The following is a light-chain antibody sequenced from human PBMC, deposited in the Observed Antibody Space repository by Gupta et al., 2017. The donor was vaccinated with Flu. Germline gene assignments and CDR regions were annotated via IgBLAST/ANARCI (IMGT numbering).Light chain of an antibody. Sequence: ATLSVSPGERATLSCRASQSIGSSLAWFPQKPGQAPRLLMYGASTRATGIPARFSGSGSGTEFTLTISSLQSEDFAVYYCQQYNNWPPWTFDPGTKVEIK. V-gene: IGKV3-15*01. J-gene: IGKJ1*01. CDR3: QQYNNWPPWT. CDR2: GAS. CDR1: QSIGSS.